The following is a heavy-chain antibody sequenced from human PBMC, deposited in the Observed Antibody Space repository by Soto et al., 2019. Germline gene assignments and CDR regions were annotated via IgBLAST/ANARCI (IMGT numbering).Heavy chain of an antibody. CDR1: GYSFTNFW. Sequence: PGESLKISCETSGYSFTNFWISWVRQMPGKGLEWMGRIDPSDSYTNYSPSFQGHVTFSADESINTAYLQWSSLKASDTAMYYCARHRPPHSHFMVVTTMGIDYWAQGTLVTVSS. J-gene: IGHJ4*02. D-gene: IGHD2-21*02. CDR2: IDPSDSYT. V-gene: IGHV5-10-1*01. CDR3: ARHRPPHSHFMVVTTMGIDY.